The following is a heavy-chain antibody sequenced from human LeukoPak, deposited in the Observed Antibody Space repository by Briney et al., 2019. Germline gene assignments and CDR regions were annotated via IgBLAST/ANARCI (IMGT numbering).Heavy chain of an antibody. CDR1: GGSVSSGSYY. V-gene: IGHV4-61*01. Sequence: SETLSLTCTVSGGSVSSGSYYWSWIRQPPGKGLEWIGYFYYSGSTNYNPSLKSRVTISVDTSKNQFSLKLSSVTAADTAVYYCARLTLGGSFDYWGQGTLVTVSS. CDR2: FYYSGST. J-gene: IGHJ4*02. CDR3: ARLTLGGSFDY. D-gene: IGHD3-10*01.